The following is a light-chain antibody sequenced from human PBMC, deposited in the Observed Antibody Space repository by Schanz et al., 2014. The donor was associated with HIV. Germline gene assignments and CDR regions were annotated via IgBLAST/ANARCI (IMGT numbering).Light chain of an antibody. V-gene: IGKV3-20*01. CDR2: GAS. Sequence: EDVLTQSPGTLSLSPGERATLSCRVSETINSRYLAWYQQKPGQAPRLLIYGASNRATGIPDRFSGGGSGTDFTLTISRLEPEDFAVYYCQQSGDSGGTFGGGTKVDMK. CDR3: QQSGDSGGT. CDR1: ETINSRY. J-gene: IGKJ4*01.